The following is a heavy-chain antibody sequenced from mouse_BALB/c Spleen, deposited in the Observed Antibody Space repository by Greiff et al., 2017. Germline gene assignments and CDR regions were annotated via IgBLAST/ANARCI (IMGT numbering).Heavy chain of an antibody. Sequence: EVKVVESGGGLVKPGGSLKLSCAASGFTFSSYAMSWVRQSPEKRLEWVAEISSGGSYTYYPDTVTGRFTISRDNAKNTLYLEMSSLRSEDTAMYYCARDGISYDYDDADYYAMDYWGQGTSVTVSS. J-gene: IGHJ4*01. CDR2: ISSGGSYT. CDR3: ARDGISYDYDDADYYAMDY. CDR1: GFTFSSYA. V-gene: IGHV5-9-4*01. D-gene: IGHD2-4*01.